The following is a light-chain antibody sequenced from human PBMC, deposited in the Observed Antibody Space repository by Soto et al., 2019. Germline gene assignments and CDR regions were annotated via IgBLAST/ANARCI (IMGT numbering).Light chain of an antibody. CDR1: SSDVGSHNL. CDR3: CSYAGSSTYI. J-gene: IGLJ1*01. V-gene: IGLV2-23*01. Sequence: QSALTQPASVSGSPGQSITISCTGTSSDVGSHNLVSWYQQHPDRAPKLMIYEGSKRPSGVSNRFSGSKSVNTASLTISGLQAEDEADYFCCSYAGSSTYIFGSGTKLTVL. CDR2: EGS.